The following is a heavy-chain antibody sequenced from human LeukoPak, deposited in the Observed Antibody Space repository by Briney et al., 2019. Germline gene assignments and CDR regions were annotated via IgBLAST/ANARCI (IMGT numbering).Heavy chain of an antibody. D-gene: IGHD5-18*01. CDR1: GGTFSSCA. J-gene: IGHJ4*02. CDR3: ARDLDTALEFDY. CDR2: IIPIFGTA. V-gene: IGHV1-69*05. Sequence: SVKVSCKASGGTFSSCAISWVRQAPGQGLEWMGRIIPIFGTANYAQKFQGRVTITTDESTSTAYMELSSLRSEDTAVYYCARDLDTALEFDYWGQGTLVTVSS.